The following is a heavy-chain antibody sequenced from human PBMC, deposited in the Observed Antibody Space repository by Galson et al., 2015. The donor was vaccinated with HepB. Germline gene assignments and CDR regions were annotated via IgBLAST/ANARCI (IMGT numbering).Heavy chain of an antibody. D-gene: IGHD1-14*01. J-gene: IGHJ1*01. CDR1: GGTFSSYA. CDR2: IIPIFGTA. Sequence: SVKVSCKASGGTFSSYAISWVRQAPGQGLEWMGGIIPIFGTANYAQKFQGRVTITADKSTSTAYMELSSLRSEDTAVYYCARGINWNHVWEYFQHWGQGTLVTVSS. V-gene: IGHV1-69*06. CDR3: ARGINWNHVWEYFQH.